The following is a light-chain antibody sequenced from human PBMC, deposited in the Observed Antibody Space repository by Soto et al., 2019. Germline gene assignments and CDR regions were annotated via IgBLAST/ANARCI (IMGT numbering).Light chain of an antibody. V-gene: IGKV1-5*01. CDR3: QQYHLYWT. CDR1: QRIATW. Sequence: DVPLTQPPSALSASVVDRLTSTFRASQRIATWLAWYQHQPGSAPKFLIYGASTLQSGVPSRFSGSGSGAEFTHTIDNLQPEDFATYYCQQYHLYWTFGPGTKVDI. CDR2: GAS. J-gene: IGKJ1*01.